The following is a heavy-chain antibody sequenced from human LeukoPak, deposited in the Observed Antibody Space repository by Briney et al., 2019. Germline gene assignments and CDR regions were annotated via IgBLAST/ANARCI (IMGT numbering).Heavy chain of an antibody. J-gene: IGHJ5*02. CDR1: GYTFTGYY. D-gene: IGHD6-13*01. CDR2: INPNSGGT. Sequence: ASVKVSCKASGYTFTGYYMHWVRQAPGQGLEWMGWINPNSGGTNYARKFQGRVTMTRDTSISTAYMELSRLRSDDTAVYYCARVAAAGNWFDPWGQGTLVTVSS. V-gene: IGHV1-2*02. CDR3: ARVAAAGNWFDP.